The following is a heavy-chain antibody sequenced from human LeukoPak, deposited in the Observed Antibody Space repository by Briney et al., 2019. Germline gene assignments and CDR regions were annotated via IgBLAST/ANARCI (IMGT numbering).Heavy chain of an antibody. D-gene: IGHD5-18*01. J-gene: IGHJ5*02. CDR2: INPNSGGK. Sequence: ASVKVSCKASGYTFTAYYMHWVRQAPGQGPEWMGWINPNSGGKNYAKKVQGRVTMTRERTISTAYMELTRLTSDDTAVYYCARDGYTFGDNWFDPWGQGTLVTVSS. V-gene: IGHV1-2*02. CDR1: GYTFTAYY. CDR3: ARDGYTFGDNWFDP.